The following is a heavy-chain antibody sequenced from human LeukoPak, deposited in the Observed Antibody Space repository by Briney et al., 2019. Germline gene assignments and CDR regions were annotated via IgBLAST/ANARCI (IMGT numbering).Heavy chain of an antibody. CDR3: TMGITGTTADY. J-gene: IGHJ4*02. V-gene: IGHV3-49*03. CDR2: IRSKAYGGTT. CDR1: GFTFGDYA. Sequence: GGSLRLSCTASGFTFGDYAMSWFRQAPGKGLEWVGFIRSKAYGGTTEYAASVKGRFTISRDDSKSIACLQMNSLKTEDTAVYYCTMGITGTTADYWGQGTLVTVSS. D-gene: IGHD1-7*01.